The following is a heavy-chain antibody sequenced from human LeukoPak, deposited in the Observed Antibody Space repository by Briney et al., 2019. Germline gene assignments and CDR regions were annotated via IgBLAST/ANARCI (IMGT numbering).Heavy chain of an antibody. J-gene: IGHJ4*02. D-gene: IGHD6-19*01. CDR1: GASMSSYY. Sequence: SETLSLTCTVSGASMSSYYWSCIRQPPGKGLEWIGDIYNSEKTNHNPSLKSRVTISVDTSKNQFSLKLTSVTAADTAVYYCARWDSGRAGFDYWGQGTRVTVSS. CDR3: ARWDSGRAGFDY. CDR2: IYNSEKT. V-gene: IGHV4-59*01.